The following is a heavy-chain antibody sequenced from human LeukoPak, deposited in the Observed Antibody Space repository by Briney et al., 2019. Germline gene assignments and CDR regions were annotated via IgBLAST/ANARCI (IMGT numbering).Heavy chain of an antibody. D-gene: IGHD5-12*01. CDR3: TKWSGYGDS. CDR1: GFTFSSYA. Sequence: PGGSLRLSCAASGFTFSSYAMSWVRRAPGKGLEWVSSLSGSGGSTYYADSVRGRFTISRDNSKNTLYLQMNSLRAEDTAVYYCTKWSGYGDSWGQGTLVTVSS. CDR2: LSGSGGST. V-gene: IGHV3-23*01. J-gene: IGHJ4*02.